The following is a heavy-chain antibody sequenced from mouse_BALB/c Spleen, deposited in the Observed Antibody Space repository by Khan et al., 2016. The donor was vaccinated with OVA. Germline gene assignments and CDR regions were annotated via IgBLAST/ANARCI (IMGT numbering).Heavy chain of an antibody. V-gene: IGHV3-2*02. Sequence: EVKLLESGPGLVKPSQSLSLTCTVTGYSITSNYAWNWIRQFPGNKLEWMGYISYSGTISYNPSLKSRFSITRDPSKNQFFLQLNSVTTEDTATDYCARGNYYGYAMDYWGQGTSVTVSS. CDR3: ARGNYYGYAMDY. CDR2: ISYSGTI. CDR1: GYSITSNYA. J-gene: IGHJ4*01. D-gene: IGHD1-1*01.